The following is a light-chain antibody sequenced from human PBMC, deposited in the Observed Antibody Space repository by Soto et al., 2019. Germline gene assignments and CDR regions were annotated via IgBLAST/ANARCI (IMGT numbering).Light chain of an antibody. CDR3: SSYAGSNWYV. CDR1: NSDVGGYNY. CDR2: GVN. Sequence: QSVLTQPPSASGSPGQSVTISCTGTNSDVGGYNYVSWYQQYPGKAPKLIIYGVNERPSGVPDRFSGSKSGNTASLTVSGLQTADEADYYCSSYAGSNWYVFGTGTKLTVL. J-gene: IGLJ1*01. V-gene: IGLV2-8*01.